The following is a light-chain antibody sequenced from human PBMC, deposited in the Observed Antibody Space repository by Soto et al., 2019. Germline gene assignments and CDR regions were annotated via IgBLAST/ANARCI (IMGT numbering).Light chain of an antibody. CDR2: GIS. CDR1: QTVGRDY. V-gene: IGKV3D-20*02. J-gene: IGKJ5*01. Sequence: EMVMTQSPGTLSVSPGERANLSCMASQTVGRDYLAWYQHKPGQAPRLLIYGISNRATGIPDRFSGSGSGTDFTLTISSLEPEDFAVYYCQQRSNSITFGQGTRLENK. CDR3: QQRSNSIT.